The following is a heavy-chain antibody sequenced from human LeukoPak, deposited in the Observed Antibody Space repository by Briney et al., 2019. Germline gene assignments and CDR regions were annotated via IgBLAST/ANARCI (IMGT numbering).Heavy chain of an antibody. J-gene: IGHJ4*02. CDR1: RGTFSNYV. CDR3: ERRPERWPQNHRTLDN. Sequence: GASVKVSCKASRGTFSNYVISWVRQAPGQGLEWLGRIIPIFDEAIYAQKFQGRVTITADKSTSTAYMELSSLRSEDTAVYYCERRPERWPQNHRTLDNWGQGTLVTVSS. D-gene: IGHD5-24*01. V-gene: IGHV1-69*04. CDR2: IIPIFDEA.